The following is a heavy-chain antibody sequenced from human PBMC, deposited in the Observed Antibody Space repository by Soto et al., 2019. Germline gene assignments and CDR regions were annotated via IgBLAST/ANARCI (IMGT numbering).Heavy chain of an antibody. Sequence: GGSLRLSCAASGFTFSNTWMHWVRQAPGKVLVWVSHINSDGTTTTYADSVKGRFTISRDNAKNTVHLQMNSLRAEDTAVYYCATDGSYAQHVWGQGTTVTVSS. CDR2: INSDGTTT. CDR3: ATDGSYAQHV. D-gene: IGHD2-2*01. J-gene: IGHJ6*02. V-gene: IGHV3-74*01. CDR1: GFTFSNTW.